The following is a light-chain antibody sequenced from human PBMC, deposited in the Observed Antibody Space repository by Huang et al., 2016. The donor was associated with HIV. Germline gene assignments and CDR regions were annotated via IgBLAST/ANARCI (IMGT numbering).Light chain of an antibody. CDR2: AAS. CDR1: QTIANY. V-gene: IGKV1-39*01. Sequence: DIQITQSPSSLSASVGDRVTITCRASQTIANYFNWYQQKPGKAPKLLIYAASTLQSGVPSMFSGSGSGTDFTITIRSLQPEDFATYYCQQSHSTPRTFGQGTKVEIK. J-gene: IGKJ1*01. CDR3: QQSHSTPRT.